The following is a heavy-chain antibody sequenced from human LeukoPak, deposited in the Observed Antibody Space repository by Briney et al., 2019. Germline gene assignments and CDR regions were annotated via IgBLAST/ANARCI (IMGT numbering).Heavy chain of an antibody. Sequence: GGSLRLSCAASGFTFSNYAMNWVRQAPGKGLEWVSYISSRGSTIYYADSVKDRFTISRDNAKNSLYLQMNSLRAEDTAVYYCAGSGYDIIFDYWGQGTLVTVSS. CDR2: ISSRGSTI. D-gene: IGHD5-12*01. J-gene: IGHJ4*02. CDR3: AGSGYDIIFDY. CDR1: GFTFSNYA. V-gene: IGHV3-48*03.